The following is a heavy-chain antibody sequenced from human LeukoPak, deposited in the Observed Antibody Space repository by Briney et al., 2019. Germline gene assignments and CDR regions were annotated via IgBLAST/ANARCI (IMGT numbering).Heavy chain of an antibody. Sequence: WETLSLTCTVSGGSISCYYWSWIRQAPGKRLEWVGYIYDTGTTNYNPYLKSRFTTSIDTTKNQFLHNLSPITAADTAEYYCSRIPLIATTRGGFDPWGQGTLVTASS. J-gene: IGHJ5*02. CDR1: GGSISCYY. D-gene: IGHD1/OR15-1a*01. CDR3: SRIPLIATTRGGFDP. V-gene: IGHV4-59*08. CDR2: IYDTGTT.